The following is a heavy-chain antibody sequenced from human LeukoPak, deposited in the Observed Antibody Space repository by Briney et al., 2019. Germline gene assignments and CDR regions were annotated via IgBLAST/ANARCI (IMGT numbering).Heavy chain of an antibody. J-gene: IGHJ4*02. Sequence: GGSLRLSCAASGFTSSTYAMSWVSQAPGKGLEWVSAISVSAGSTYYADSVKGRFTISRDNSKNTLYLQMNSLIAEDTAVYYCATGSVRYSASWDSQEGDYWGQGTLVTVSS. CDR3: ATGSVRYSASWDSQEGDY. CDR2: ISVSAGST. CDR1: GFTSSTYA. D-gene: IGHD2-2*01. V-gene: IGHV3-23*01.